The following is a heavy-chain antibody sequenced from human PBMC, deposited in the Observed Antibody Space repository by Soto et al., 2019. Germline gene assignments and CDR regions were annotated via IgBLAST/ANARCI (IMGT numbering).Heavy chain of an antibody. Sequence: ASVKVSCKASGYTLTSYYIHCVRQAPGQGLEWMGVINPSGGSTAYAQRFQGRVTMTRDTSTSVVYMELNRLTSEETAMYYCARSPLRGALDYWGQGTLVTVS. CDR2: INPSGGST. J-gene: IGHJ4*02. V-gene: IGHV1-46*01. CDR3: ARSPLRGALDY. CDR1: GYTLTSYY.